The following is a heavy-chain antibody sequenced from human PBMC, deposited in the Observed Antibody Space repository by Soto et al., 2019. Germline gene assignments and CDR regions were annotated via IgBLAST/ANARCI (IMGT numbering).Heavy chain of an antibody. D-gene: IGHD2-21*02. CDR2: ISGNGRVT. Sequence: EVHLLESGGGLVQPGGSLRLSCAASGLTFSSNAMSWVRQAPGKGLEWVSTISGNGRVTYYTDSVKGRFTISRDNSKSTVYMQMNSLRAEDTAVYYCANRGDDINFFQYWGQGTLVTVSS. J-gene: IGHJ1*01. V-gene: IGHV3-23*01. CDR3: ANRGDDINFFQY. CDR1: GLTFSSNA.